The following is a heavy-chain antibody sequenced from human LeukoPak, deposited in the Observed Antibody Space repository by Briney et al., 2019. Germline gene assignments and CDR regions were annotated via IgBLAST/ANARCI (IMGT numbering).Heavy chain of an antibody. CDR3: ARVPKNGYFDY. J-gene: IGHJ4*02. CDR2: ISWNSGSI. Sequence: TGGSLRLSCAASGFTFDDYAMHWVRQAPGKGLEWVSGISWNSGSIGYADSVKGRFTISRDNAKNSLYLQMNSLRAEDTALYYCARVPKNGYFDYWGQGTLVTVSS. CDR1: GFTFDDYA. V-gene: IGHV3-9*01.